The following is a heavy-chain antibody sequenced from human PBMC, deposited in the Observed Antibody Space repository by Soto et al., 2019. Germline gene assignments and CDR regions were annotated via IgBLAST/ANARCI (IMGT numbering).Heavy chain of an antibody. D-gene: IGHD6-19*01. CDR1: GFTFSSYG. CDR2: IWYDGSNK. J-gene: IGHJ4*02. V-gene: IGHV3-33*01. CDR3: ARDSHVGSGWQLTADY. Sequence: GGSLRLSCAASGFTFSSYGMHWVRQAPGKGLEWVAVIWYDGSNKYYAESVKGRFTISRDNSKNTLYLQMNNLRAEDTAVYYCARDSHVGSGWQLTADYWGQGTLVTVSS.